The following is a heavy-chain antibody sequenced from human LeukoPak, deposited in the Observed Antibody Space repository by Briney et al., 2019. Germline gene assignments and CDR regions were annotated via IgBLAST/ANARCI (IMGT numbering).Heavy chain of an antibody. V-gene: IGHV1-2*02. CDR3: ARAGGDYYDSSGSAFDP. J-gene: IGHJ5*02. CDR2: INPNSGGT. Sequence: ASVKVSRKASGYTFTGYYMHWVRQAPGQGLEWMGWINPNSGGTNYAQKFQGRVTMTRDTSISTAYMELSRLRSDDTAVYYCARAGGDYYDSSGSAFDPWGQGTLVTVSS. CDR1: GYTFTGYY. D-gene: IGHD3-22*01.